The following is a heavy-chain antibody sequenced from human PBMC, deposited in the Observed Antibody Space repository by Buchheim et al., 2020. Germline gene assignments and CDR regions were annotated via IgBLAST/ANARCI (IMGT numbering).Heavy chain of an antibody. CDR2: ISYDGSNK. V-gene: IGHV3-30*04. Sequence: QVQLVESGGGVVQPGRSLRLSCAASGFTFSSYAMHWVRQAPGKGLEWVAVISYDGSNKYYADSVKGRFTISRDNSKNTLYLQMNSLRAEDTAVYYCARSLYGAHRHFDYWGQGTL. CDR1: GFTFSSYA. J-gene: IGHJ4*02. CDR3: ARSLYGAHRHFDY. D-gene: IGHD4-17*01.